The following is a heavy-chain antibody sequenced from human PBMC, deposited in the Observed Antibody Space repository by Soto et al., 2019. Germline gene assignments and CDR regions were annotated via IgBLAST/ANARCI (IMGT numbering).Heavy chain of an antibody. V-gene: IGHV3-30-3*01. CDR3: ARQYDILTGYYTSDAFDI. CDR1: GFTFSSYA. D-gene: IGHD3-9*01. CDR2: ISYDGSNK. Sequence: GGSLRLSCAASGFTFSSYAMHWVRQAPGKGLEWVAVISYDGSNKYYADSVKGRFTISRDNSKNTLYLQMNSLRAEDTAVYYCARQYDILTGYYTSDAFDIWGQGTMVTVSS. J-gene: IGHJ3*02.